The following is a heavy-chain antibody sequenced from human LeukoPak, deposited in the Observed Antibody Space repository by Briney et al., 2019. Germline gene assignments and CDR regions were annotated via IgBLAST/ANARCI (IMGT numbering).Heavy chain of an antibody. D-gene: IGHD2-21*01. Sequence: GGSLRLACAASAFTFSNYWMFWVRQAPEKGLEWVANIKQDGSEKDYVDSVKGRFTISRDNARNSLYLQMNSLRAEDTAVYYCARALYRQHIVVVNAKNYSYFDLWGRGTLVTVSS. V-gene: IGHV3-7*01. CDR1: AFTFSNYW. CDR3: ARALYRQHIVVVNAKNYSYFDL. J-gene: IGHJ2*01. CDR2: IKQDGSEK.